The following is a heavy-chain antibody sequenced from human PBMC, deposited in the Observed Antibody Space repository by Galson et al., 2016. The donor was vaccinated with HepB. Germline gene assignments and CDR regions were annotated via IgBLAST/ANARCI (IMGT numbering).Heavy chain of an antibody. CDR3: ARHNDFWSGSHMDV. CDR1: EFSVSTYS. Sequence: SLRLSCAASEFSVSTYSMSWVRQAPGKGLEWVANIKQDGSEKYYVDSVNGRFTISRDNAKNSLSLQMSSLTADDTAVYYCARHNDFWSGSHMDVWGTGTTVTVSS. V-gene: IGHV3-7*04. J-gene: IGHJ6*03. D-gene: IGHD3-3*01. CDR2: IKQDGSEK.